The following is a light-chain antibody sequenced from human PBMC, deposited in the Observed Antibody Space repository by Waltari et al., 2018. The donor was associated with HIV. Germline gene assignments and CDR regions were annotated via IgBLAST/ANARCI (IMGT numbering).Light chain of an antibody. CDR2: RNY. Sequence: QSVLTHPPSASGAPGQTVTTPCSGTPANFETQWVYWYQQLPGTAPTLLIYRNYQRPSGVPDRFSSSKSGASASLIISGLRSEDEADYFCGVWDSTLKQWLFGGRTKLTVL. CDR3: GVWDSTLKQWL. CDR1: PANFETQW. J-gene: IGLJ3*02. V-gene: IGLV1-47*01.